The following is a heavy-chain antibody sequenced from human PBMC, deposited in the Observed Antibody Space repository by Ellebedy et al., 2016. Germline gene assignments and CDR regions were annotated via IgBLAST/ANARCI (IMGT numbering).Heavy chain of an antibody. CDR3: ARTLHPGVGENWFDP. J-gene: IGHJ5*02. CDR1: GGSISSYY. Sequence: SETLSLTCTVSGGSISSYYWSWIRQPPGKGLEWIGYIYYSGSTNYNPSLKSRVTISVDTSKNQFSLKLSSVTAADTAVYYCARTLHPGVGENWFDPWGQGTLVTVSS. CDR2: IYYSGST. D-gene: IGHD3-16*01. V-gene: IGHV4-59*08.